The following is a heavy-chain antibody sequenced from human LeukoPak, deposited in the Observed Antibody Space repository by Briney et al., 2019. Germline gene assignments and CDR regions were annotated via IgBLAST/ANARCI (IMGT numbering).Heavy chain of an antibody. J-gene: IGHJ4*02. V-gene: IGHV4-4*07. CDR2: IYSNGST. Sequence: SETVSLTCSVSSGSIRSYYWNWIRQPAGQGLEWIGRIYSNGSTNYNPSLKSRVTMSIDTSKKQFSLKVNSVTAADTAVYYCARDKGGSSSLDYWGQGTLVTVSS. CDR3: ARDKGGSSSLDY. D-gene: IGHD6-13*01. CDR1: SGSIRSYY.